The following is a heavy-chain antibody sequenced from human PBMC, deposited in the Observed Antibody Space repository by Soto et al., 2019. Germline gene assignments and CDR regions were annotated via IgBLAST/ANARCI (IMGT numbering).Heavy chain of an antibody. V-gene: IGHV1-69*04. D-gene: IGHD3-10*01. CDR1: GGTFSSYT. CDR3: ARDHYYGSGSXGYYYYMDV. CDR2: IIPILDIA. Sequence: SLKLSCKASGGTFSSYTISWVRQAPGQGLEWMRRIIPILDIANYAQKFQGRATITADKSTSTAYMELSSLRSEDTAVYYCARDHYYGSGSXGYYYYMDVWGKGTTVTVSS. J-gene: IGHJ6*03.